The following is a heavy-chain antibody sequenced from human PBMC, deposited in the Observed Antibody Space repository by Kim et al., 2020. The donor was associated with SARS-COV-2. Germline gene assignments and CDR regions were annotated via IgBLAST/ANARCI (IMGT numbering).Heavy chain of an antibody. CDR2: YYNGGT. CDR1: GGSISGYY. Sequence: SETLSLTCTVSGGSISGYYCTWVRQPPGEGLEWIGYYNGGTYYTPSLSSRVAMSLDTAKNQFSLMLTSVTAADTAAYYCFWGSGWYRVTYWGQGILVTVSS. J-gene: IGHJ4*02. D-gene: IGHD3-16*01. V-gene: IGHV4-59*03. CDR3: FWGSGWYRVTY.